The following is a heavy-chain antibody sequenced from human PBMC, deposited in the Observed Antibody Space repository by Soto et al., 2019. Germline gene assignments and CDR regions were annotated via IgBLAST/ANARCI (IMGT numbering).Heavy chain of an antibody. V-gene: IGHV3-33*08. J-gene: IGHJ4*02. D-gene: IGHD2-2*01. CDR1: GFTFSSYG. CDR2: IWYDGSNK. Sequence: GGSLRLSCAASGFTFSSYGMHWVRQAPGKGLEWVAVIWYDGSNKYYADSVKGRFTISRDNSKNTLYLQMNSLRAEDTAVYYCARDSVWDGHCSSTSCSRGYFDYWGQGTLVTVSS. CDR3: ARDSVWDGHCSSTSCSRGYFDY.